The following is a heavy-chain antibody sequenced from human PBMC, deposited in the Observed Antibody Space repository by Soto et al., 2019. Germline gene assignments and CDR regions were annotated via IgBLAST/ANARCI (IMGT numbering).Heavy chain of an antibody. CDR3: ASGVGGLGGSIGWPDYAFDV. CDR1: GGTFTKYA. Sequence: QVQLVQSGAEVRKPGSSVKVSCKASGGTFTKYAITWVRQAPRQGLEWMGGIVPLPGTTNYAQKFRGRVTISSDESACTAYLELSSLRSEDTAVYYFASGVGGLGGSIGWPDYAFDVWGQGTMVIVSS. CDR2: IVPLPGTT. V-gene: IGHV1-69*01. J-gene: IGHJ3*01. D-gene: IGHD6-19*01.